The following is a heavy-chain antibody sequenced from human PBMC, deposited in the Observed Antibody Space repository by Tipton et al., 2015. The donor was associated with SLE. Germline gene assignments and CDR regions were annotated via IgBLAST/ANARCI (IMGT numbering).Heavy chain of an antibody. CDR2: INDSEVT. V-gene: IGHV4-39*02. Sequence: GLVKPSETLSLTCSVPGDSISNSNYYWGWIRQPPGKGLEWIGEINDSEVTDYNPTLRSRVTMSVDTSKNQFSLSLSSVTAADTAVYYCAREVAAGGTTTFDSWGQGTLVTVSS. CDR1: GDSISNSNYY. CDR3: AREVAAGGTTTFDS. J-gene: IGHJ4*02. D-gene: IGHD1-14*01.